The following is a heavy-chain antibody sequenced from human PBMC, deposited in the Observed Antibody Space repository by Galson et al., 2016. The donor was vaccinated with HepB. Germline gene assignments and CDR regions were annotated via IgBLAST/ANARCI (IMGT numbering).Heavy chain of an antibody. CDR3: ARGGNYQLPPL. D-gene: IGHD2-2*01. CDR1: GFTFSDYA. CDR2: ISFDGNNN. Sequence: SLRLSCAASGFTFSDYAMSWVRQAPGKGLEWLAVISFDGNNNFYMDSVKGRFTLSRDNSKNTAFLQMNSLRGDDTGVYYCARGGNYQLPPLWGQGTLVTVSS. J-gene: IGHJ4*02. V-gene: IGHV3-30*03.